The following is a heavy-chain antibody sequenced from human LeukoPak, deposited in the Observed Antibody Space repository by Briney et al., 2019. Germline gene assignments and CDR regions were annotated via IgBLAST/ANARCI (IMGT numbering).Heavy chain of an antibody. CDR3: ARQGPWYCSSTRCYAPTPRVWFDP. CDR1: GGSFSGYY. Sequence: SETLSLTCAVYGGSFSGYYWSWIRQPPGKGLEWIGEINHSGSTNYNPSLKSRVTISVDTSKNQFSLKLSSVTAADTAVYYCARQGPWYCSSTRCYAPTPRVWFDPWGQGTLVTVSS. V-gene: IGHV4-34*01. J-gene: IGHJ5*02. CDR2: INHSGST. D-gene: IGHD2-2*01.